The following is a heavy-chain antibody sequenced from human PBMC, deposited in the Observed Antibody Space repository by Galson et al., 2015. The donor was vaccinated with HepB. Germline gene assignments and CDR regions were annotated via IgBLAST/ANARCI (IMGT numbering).Heavy chain of an antibody. CDR3: ARLWGFGGSYTPAFDI. D-gene: IGHD1-26*01. V-gene: IGHV3-21*01. J-gene: IGHJ3*02. CDR2: ISSSSSYI. Sequence: SLRLSCAASGFTFSSYSMNWVRQAPGKGLEWVSSISSSSSYIYYADSVKGRFTISRDNAKNSLYLQMNSLRAEDTAVYYCARLWGFGGSYTPAFDIWGQGTMVTVSS. CDR1: GFTFSSYS.